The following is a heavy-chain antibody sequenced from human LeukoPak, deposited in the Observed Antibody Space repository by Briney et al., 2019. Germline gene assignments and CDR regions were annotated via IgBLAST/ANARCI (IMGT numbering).Heavy chain of an antibody. D-gene: IGHD6-19*01. CDR3: AREDSSSGWYYFDY. J-gene: IGHJ4*02. CDR1: GGSISSGDYY. V-gene: IGHV4-30-4*01. Sequence: SETPSLTCTVSGGSISSGDYYWSWIRQPPGKGLEWIGYIYYSGSTYYNPSLKSRVTISVDTSKNQFSLKLSSVTAADTAVYYCAREDSSSGWYYFDYWGQGTLVTVSS. CDR2: IYYSGST.